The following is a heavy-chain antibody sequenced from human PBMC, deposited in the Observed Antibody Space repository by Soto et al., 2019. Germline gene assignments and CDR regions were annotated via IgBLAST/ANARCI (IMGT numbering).Heavy chain of an antibody. V-gene: IGHV4-34*01. CDR3: ARPTVMTTDARGDQNAFDI. Sequence: QVQLQQWGAGLLKPSETLSLTCAVYGGSFSGYYWSWIRQPPGKGLEWIGEINHSGSTNYNPSLKSRVTISVDTSKNQFSLKLSSVTAADTAVYYCARPTVMTTDARGDQNAFDIWGQGTMVTVSS. D-gene: IGHD4-17*01. CDR1: GGSFSGYY. CDR2: INHSGST. J-gene: IGHJ3*02.